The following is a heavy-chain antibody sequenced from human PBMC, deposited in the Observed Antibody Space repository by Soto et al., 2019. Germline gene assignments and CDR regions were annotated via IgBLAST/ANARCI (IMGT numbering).Heavy chain of an antibody. CDR3: ARVVSENYYYYYMDV. J-gene: IGHJ6*03. Sequence: GGSLRLSCAASGFTVGSNYVSWVRQAPGKGLEWVSVIYSGGSTYYADSVKGRFTISRDNSKNTLYLQMNSLRAEDTAVYYCARVVSENYYYYYMDVWGKGTTVTVSS. V-gene: IGHV3-66*01. CDR2: IYSGGST. CDR1: GFTVGSNY.